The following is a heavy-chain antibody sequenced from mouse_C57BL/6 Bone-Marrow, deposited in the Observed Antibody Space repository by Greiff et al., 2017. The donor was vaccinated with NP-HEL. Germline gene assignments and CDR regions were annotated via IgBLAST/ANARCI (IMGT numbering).Heavy chain of an antibody. CDR3: ARDDSN. CDR1: GYTFTSYW. Sequence: QVQLQQSGAELVMPGASVKLSCKASGYTFTSYWMHWVKQRPGQGLEWIGEIDPSDSYTNYNQKFKGKSTFTVDKSSSTAYMQLSSLTSEDSAVYYCARDDSNWGQGTTLTVSS. CDR2: IDPSDSYT. J-gene: IGHJ2*01. V-gene: IGHV1-69*01. D-gene: IGHD1-1*01.